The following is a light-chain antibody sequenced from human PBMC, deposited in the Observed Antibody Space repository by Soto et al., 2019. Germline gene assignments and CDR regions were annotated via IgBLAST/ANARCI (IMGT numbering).Light chain of an antibody. Sequence: DIQMTQSPSSLAASVGDRVTITCRASQGIANYLAWYQQKPGKVPKLLIYGASTLQSGVPSRFSGSGSGTDFTLTITSLQPEDCATYYCQKYNSAPLITFGPGTRLEIK. V-gene: IGKV1-27*01. CDR2: GAS. CDR3: QKYNSAPLIT. J-gene: IGKJ5*01. CDR1: QGIANY.